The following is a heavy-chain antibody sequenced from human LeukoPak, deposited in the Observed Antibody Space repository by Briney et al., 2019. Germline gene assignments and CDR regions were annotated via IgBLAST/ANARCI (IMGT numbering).Heavy chain of an antibody. J-gene: IGHJ4*02. CDR2: FDPEDGET. V-gene: IGHV1-24*01. D-gene: IGHD3-10*01. CDR3: ARMRTVGSGSSAFDY. CDR1: GYTLTELS. Sequence: ASVKVSCKVSGYTLTELSMHWVRQAPGKGLEWMGGFDPEDGETIYAQKFQGRVTMTEDTSTDTAYMELRSLRSDDTAVYYCARMRTVGSGSSAFDYWGQGTLVTVSS.